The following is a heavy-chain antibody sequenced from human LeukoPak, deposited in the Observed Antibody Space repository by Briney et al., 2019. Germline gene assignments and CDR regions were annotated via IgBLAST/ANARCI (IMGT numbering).Heavy chain of an antibody. V-gene: IGHV3-74*01. D-gene: IGHD5-18*01. CDR2: ISGDGSST. J-gene: IGHJ4*02. CDR1: GFTFSSYW. Sequence: GGSLRLSCAASGFTFSSYWMHWVRQAPGKGLVWVSRISGDGSSTSYADSVKGRFTISRDTAKNTLYLQMSSLRAEDTAVYYCARHLSGVTGYTYGRGIDYWGQGTLVTVSS. CDR3: ARHLSGVTGYTYGRGIDY.